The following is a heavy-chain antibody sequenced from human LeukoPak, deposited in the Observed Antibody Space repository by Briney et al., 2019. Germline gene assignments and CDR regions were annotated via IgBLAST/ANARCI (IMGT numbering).Heavy chain of an antibody. V-gene: IGHV3-23*01. D-gene: IGHD1-26*01. Sequence: GGSLRLSCAASGFTFTTYGMSWVRQAPGKGLEWVSAISSGGGSTNYADSVKGRFTISRDNSKNTLYLQMNSLRAEDTAVYYCAKGGGTYEYYFDYWGQGTLVTVSS. CDR2: ISSGGGST. CDR1: GFTFTTYG. CDR3: AKGGGTYEYYFDY. J-gene: IGHJ4*02.